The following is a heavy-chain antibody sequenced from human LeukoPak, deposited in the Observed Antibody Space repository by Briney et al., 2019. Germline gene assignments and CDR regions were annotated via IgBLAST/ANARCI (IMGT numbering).Heavy chain of an antibody. J-gene: IGHJ4*02. CDR2: ISGRGVST. Sequence: PGGSLRLSCAASGLTFSSYAMSWVRRAPGKGLEWVSAISGRGVSTYYADFVKGRFTISKDKSKNTLYLQMNSLKIEDTAVYYCARGSVGTPPPFDFWGQGTLVTVSS. D-gene: IGHD2-15*01. V-gene: IGHV3-23*01. CDR3: ARGSVGTPPPFDF. CDR1: GLTFSSYA.